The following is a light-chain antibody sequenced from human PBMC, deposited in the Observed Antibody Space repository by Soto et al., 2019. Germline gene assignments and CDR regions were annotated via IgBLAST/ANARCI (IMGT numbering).Light chain of an antibody. CDR3: QQNYSTPRT. CDR1: QSIRSY. V-gene: IGKV1-39*01. CDR2: AAS. Sequence: DIQMTQSPSSLSASVGDRVTITCRASQSIRSYLNWYQQKPGKAPKLLIYAASSLQSGVPSRFSGSGSGTDFTLTINSLQPEDFATYYCQQNYSTPRTFGQGTKVEIK. J-gene: IGKJ1*01.